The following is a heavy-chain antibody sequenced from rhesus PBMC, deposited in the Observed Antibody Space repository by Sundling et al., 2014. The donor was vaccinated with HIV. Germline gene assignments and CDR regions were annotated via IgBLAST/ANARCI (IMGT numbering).Heavy chain of an antibody. CDR1: GFTFSSYY. V-gene: IGHV3S42*01. CDR2: INPGGGST. D-gene: IGHD6-43*01. Sequence: EVQVVESGGGLAKPGGSLRLSCAASGFTFSSYYMYWVRQAPGKGLEWVSAINPGGGSTFYADSVKGRFTISRDNSKNTLSLQMNSLRAEDTAVYYCAKGRQQQPYFDYWGQGVLVTVSS. CDR3: AKGRQQQPYFDY. J-gene: IGHJ4*01.